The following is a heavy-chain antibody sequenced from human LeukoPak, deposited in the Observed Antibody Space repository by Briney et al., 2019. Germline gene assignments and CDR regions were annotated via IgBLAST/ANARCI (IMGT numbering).Heavy chain of an antibody. CDR1: GFTFSSYG. D-gene: IGHD1-26*01. V-gene: IGHV3-48*04. CDR2: ISSSGSSI. J-gene: IGHJ4*02. CDR3: AREYSGSYSVKYSFDY. Sequence: PGGSLRLSCAASGFTFSSYGMNWVRQAPGKGLEWVSYISSSGSSIYYADSVRGRFTISRDNAKNSLYLQMNSLRAEDTAVYYCAREYSGSYSVKYSFDYWGQGTLVTVSS.